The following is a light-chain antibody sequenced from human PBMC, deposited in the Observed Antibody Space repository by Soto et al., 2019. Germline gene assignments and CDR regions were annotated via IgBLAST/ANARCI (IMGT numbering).Light chain of an antibody. V-gene: IGKV1-5*01. J-gene: IGKJ1*01. CDR1: QSINYW. CDR3: QQYYDYPRT. Sequence: DIQMTQSPTTLSASVGDRVTISCRASQSINYWLAWYQQKPGKAPKVLIYHASSLETGVPSRFSGSGSGTDFILTINWLQSEDFATYYCQQYYDYPRTFGQGTKVDI. CDR2: HAS.